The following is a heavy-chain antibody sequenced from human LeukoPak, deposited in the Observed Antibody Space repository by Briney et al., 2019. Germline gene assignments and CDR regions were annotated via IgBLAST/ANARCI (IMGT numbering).Heavy chain of an antibody. J-gene: IGHJ4*02. V-gene: IGHV4-59*01. CDR3: ARVTGYMTEDYFDY. CDR2: IYYSGST. CDR1: GGSINSYY. Sequence: SETLSLTCTVPGGSINSYYWSWIRQPPGKGLEWIGYIYYSGSTNYNPSLKSRVTISVDTSKNQFSLRLSSVTAADTAVYYCARVTGYMTEDYFDYWGQGTLITVSS. D-gene: IGHD6-13*01.